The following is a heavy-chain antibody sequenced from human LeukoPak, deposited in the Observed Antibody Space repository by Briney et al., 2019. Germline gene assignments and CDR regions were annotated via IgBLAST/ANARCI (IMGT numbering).Heavy chain of an antibody. CDR1: GGTFSSYA. Sequence: ASVKVSCKASGGTFSSYAISWVRQAPGQGLEWMGGIIPIFGTANYAQKFQGRVTITADKSTRPAYMQLSRLRSEDTAVYYCASGATQLVGAFDIWGQGTMVTVSS. CDR3: ASGATQLVGAFDI. J-gene: IGHJ3*02. CDR2: IIPIFGTA. D-gene: IGHD6-13*01. V-gene: IGHV1-69*06.